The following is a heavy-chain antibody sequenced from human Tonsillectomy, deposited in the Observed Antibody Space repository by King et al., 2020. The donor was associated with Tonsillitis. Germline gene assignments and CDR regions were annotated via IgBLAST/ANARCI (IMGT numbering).Heavy chain of an antibody. V-gene: IGHV1-18*04. CDR2: ISTYNGNT. CDR3: ARDGADYGDFLGLDD. Sequence: QLVQSGAEVKKPGASVKVSCKTSGYTFTTYGISWVRQAPGQGLEWMGWISTYNGNTNYAQKLQGRVTMTTDTSTRTAYLELKSLRSDDTAVDYCARDGADYGDFLGLDDWGQGTLVTVSS. D-gene: IGHD4-17*01. J-gene: IGHJ4*02. CDR1: GYTFTTYG.